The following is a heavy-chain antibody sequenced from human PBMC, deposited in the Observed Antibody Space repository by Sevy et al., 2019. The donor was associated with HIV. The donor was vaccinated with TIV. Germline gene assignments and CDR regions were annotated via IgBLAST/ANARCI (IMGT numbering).Heavy chain of an antibody. V-gene: IGHV5-51*01. CDR3: ARRVSSWPSIFYFDY. D-gene: IGHD6-13*01. CDR2: IYPGDSDT. Sequence: GESLKISCKGSGYSFTSYWIGWVRQMPGKGLEWMGIIYPGDSDTRYSPSFQGQVTISADKSIITAYLQWSSLKAADTAMYYCARRVSSWPSIFYFDYWGQGTLVTVSS. J-gene: IGHJ4*02. CDR1: GYSFTSYW.